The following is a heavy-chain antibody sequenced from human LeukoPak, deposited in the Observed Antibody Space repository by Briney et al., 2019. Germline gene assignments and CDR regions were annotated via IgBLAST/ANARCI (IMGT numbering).Heavy chain of an antibody. D-gene: IGHD3-16*02. CDR3: AREKSGYDYVWGSYRYANWFDP. J-gene: IGHJ5*02. CDR2: IYYSGST. V-gene: IGHV4-59*12. CDR1: GGSISSYH. Sequence: SETLSLTCTVSGGSISSYHWSWIRQPPGKGLECIGYIYYSGSTHYNPSLKSRVTISVDTSKNQFSLKLSSVTAADTAVYYCAREKSGYDYVWGSYRYANWFDPWGQGTLVTVSS.